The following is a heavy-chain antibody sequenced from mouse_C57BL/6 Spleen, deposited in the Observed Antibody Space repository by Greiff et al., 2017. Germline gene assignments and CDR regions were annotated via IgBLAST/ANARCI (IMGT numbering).Heavy chain of an antibody. V-gene: IGHV1-52*01. D-gene: IGHD3-2*02. CDR1: GYTFTSYW. Sequence: QVQLQQPGAELVRPGSSVKLSCKASGYTFTSYWMHWVKQRPIQGLEWIGNIDPSDSETHYNQKFKDKATLTVDKSSSTAYMQLSSLTSDDSAVYCCARSRSAQATDWFAYWGQGTLVTVSA. J-gene: IGHJ3*01. CDR2: IDPSDSET. CDR3: ARSRSAQATDWFAY.